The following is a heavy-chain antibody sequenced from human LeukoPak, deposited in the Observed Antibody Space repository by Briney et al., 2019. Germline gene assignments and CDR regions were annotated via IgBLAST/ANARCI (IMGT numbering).Heavy chain of an antibody. V-gene: IGHV3-23*01. CDR2: ISISGGST. J-gene: IGHJ5*02. CDR3: AKDRDSSSWYGPNWFDP. Sequence: GGSLRLSCAASGFTFSSYGMSWVRQAPGKGLEWVSAISISGGSTYYADSVKGRFTISRDNSKNTLYLQMNSLRAEDTAVYYCAKDRDSSSWYGPNWFDPWGQGTLVTVSS. D-gene: IGHD6-13*01. CDR1: GFTFSSYG.